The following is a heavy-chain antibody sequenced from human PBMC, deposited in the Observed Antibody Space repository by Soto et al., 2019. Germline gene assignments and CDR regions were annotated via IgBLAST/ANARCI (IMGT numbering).Heavy chain of an antibody. J-gene: IGHJ6*02. CDR1: GYTFSSYG. CDR3: ARGGYYDSSGSRNYHYYGMNV. D-gene: IGHD3-22*01. V-gene: IGHV1-18*01. Sequence: QVQLVQSGGEVKKPGASVKVSCKASGYTFSSYGINWVRQAPGQGLEWLGWISPYDGNTKYAQILQGRVSMTTDTSTKTAYMEVRSLSSDDTAVYYFARGGYYDSSGSRNYHYYGMNVWGQGTTVTVSS. CDR2: ISPYDGNT.